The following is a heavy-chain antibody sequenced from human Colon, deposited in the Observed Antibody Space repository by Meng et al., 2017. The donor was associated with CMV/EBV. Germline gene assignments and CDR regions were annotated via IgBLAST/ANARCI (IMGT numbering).Heavy chain of an antibody. CDR3: ARAQNVIPELFDS. Sequence: SETLSLTCSVSGDSSGSYYWSWIRQSPGKGLEWIGYVSYAGTATYNPSLNSRLTIALDTPESQFSLKLTSVTAADSAVYYCARAQNVIPELFDSWGQGTLVTVSS. CDR2: VSYAGTA. J-gene: IGHJ4*02. V-gene: IGHV4-59*01. D-gene: IGHD3-10*01. CDR1: GDSSGSYY.